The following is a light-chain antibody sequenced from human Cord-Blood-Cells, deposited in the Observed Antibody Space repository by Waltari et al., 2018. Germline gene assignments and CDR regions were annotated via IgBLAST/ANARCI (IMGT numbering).Light chain of an antibody. V-gene: IGLV2-14*01. CDR3: SSYTSSSTLDV. CDR2: EVS. J-gene: IGLJ1*01. CDR1: SSYVGGYNY. Sequence: QSALTQPASVSGSPGQPLTISCPGTSSYVGGYNYVSWYQQHPGKAPKLMIYEVSNRPSGVSNRFSGSKSGNTASLTISGLQAEDEADYYCSSYTSSSTLDVFGTGTKVTVL.